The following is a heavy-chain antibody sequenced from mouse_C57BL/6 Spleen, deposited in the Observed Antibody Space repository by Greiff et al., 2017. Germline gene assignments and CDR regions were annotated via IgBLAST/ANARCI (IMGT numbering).Heavy chain of an antibody. J-gene: IGHJ3*01. CDR3: ARGDGNSAWFAY. Sequence: EVQLQQSGPGMVKPSQSLSLTCTVTGYSITSGYDWHWIRHFPGNKLEWMGYISYSGSTNYNPSLKSRISITHDTSKNHFFLKLNSVTTEDTATYYCARGDGNSAWFAYWGQGTLVTVSA. CDR1: GYSITSGYD. V-gene: IGHV3-1*01. D-gene: IGHD2-1*01. CDR2: ISYSGST.